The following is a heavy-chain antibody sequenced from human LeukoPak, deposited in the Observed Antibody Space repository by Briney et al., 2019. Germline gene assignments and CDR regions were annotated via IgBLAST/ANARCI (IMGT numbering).Heavy chain of an antibody. Sequence: PGGSLRLSCAAYGFTFSHYYMSWIRQAPGKGLEWISYITSSDSYTKYADSVQGRFTTSRDNAQNSLDLQMNRLRAEDTAVYYCARTSGSYSFDYWGQGTLVTVSS. D-gene: IGHD1-26*01. CDR1: GFTFSHYY. J-gene: IGHJ4*02. V-gene: IGHV3-11*06. CDR3: ARTSGSYSFDY. CDR2: ITSSDSYT.